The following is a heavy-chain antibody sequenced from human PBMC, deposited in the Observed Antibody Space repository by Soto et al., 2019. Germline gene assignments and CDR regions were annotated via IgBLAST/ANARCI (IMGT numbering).Heavy chain of an antibody. CDR1: GGSFSGYY. CDR3: ARGPIATWLAGYYYYGMDV. V-gene: IGHV4-34*01. D-gene: IGHD1-26*01. Sequence: PSETLSLTCAVYGGSFSGYYWSWIRQPPGKGLEWIGEINHSGSTNYNPSLKSRVTISVDTSKNQFSLKLSSVTAADTAVYYCARGPIATWLAGYYYYGMDVWGQGTTVTVSS. CDR2: INHSGST. J-gene: IGHJ6*02.